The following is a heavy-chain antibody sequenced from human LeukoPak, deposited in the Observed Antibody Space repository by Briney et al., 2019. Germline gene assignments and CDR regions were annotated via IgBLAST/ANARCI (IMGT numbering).Heavy chain of an antibody. D-gene: IGHD3-10*01. CDR3: ARRRVVWFGGTPTSYFDY. Sequence: SETLSLTCTVSGGSFSDGTYYWGWIRQPPGKTLEWIGNIFYGGTTGTPSYSTSRKSRVTLSLDTPKSQFSLHLSSVTAADTAMYYCARRRVVWFGGTPTSYFDYWGQGSLVAVSS. V-gene: IGHV4-39*01. CDR1: GGSFSDGTYY. J-gene: IGHJ4*02. CDR2: IFYGGTTGTP.